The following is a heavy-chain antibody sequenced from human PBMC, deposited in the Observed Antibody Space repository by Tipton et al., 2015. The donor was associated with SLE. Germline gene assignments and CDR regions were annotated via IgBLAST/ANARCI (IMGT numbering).Heavy chain of an antibody. CDR1: GFTFSSYT. V-gene: IGHV3-23*01. CDR3: ATWLVNHFDY. Sequence: SLRLSCAASGFTFSSYTMNWVRQGPGTGLERVSTIRYNVAVTHYPDSVKGRFTISRDNSKNTLYLQMSSLRVEDTAIYYCATWLVNHFDYWGQGTLVTVSS. J-gene: IGHJ4*02. D-gene: IGHD3-9*01. CDR2: IRYNVAVT.